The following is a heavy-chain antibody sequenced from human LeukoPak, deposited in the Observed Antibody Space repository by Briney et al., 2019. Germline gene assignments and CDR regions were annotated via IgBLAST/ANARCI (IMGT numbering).Heavy chain of an antibody. V-gene: IGHV4-61*02. Sequence: SETLSLTCTVSGGSISSGSYYWSCIRQPAGKGLEWIGRIYTSGSTNYNPSLKSRVTISVDTSKNQFSLKLSSVTAADTAVYYCARAGGTYNWNDGNWFDPWGQGTLVTVSS. CDR1: GGSISSGSYY. CDR3: ARAGGTYNWNDGNWFDP. CDR2: IYTSGST. D-gene: IGHD1-20*01. J-gene: IGHJ5*02.